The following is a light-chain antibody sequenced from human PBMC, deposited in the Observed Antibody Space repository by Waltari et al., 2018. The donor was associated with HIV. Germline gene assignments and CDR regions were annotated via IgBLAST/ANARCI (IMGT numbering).Light chain of an antibody. V-gene: IGLV3-25*03. CDR3: QTTDTNGVVV. J-gene: IGLJ2*01. CDR2: HDH. CDR1: AFPSRY. Sequence: SSALTQTPSVSVSPGQTATITCSGEAFPSRYPTWYHRRAGQAPFMVIYHDHKRPSGIPDRYSGSSSGTVLTLTISGVQTEDEDDYYCQTTDTNGVVVFGGGTKVTVL.